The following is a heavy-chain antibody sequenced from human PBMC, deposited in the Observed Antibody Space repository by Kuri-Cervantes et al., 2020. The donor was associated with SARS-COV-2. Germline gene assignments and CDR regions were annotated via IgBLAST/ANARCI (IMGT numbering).Heavy chain of an antibody. D-gene: IGHD3-16*01. J-gene: IGHJ5*02. Sequence: ASVKVSCKASGYTFTSYGISWVRQAPGQGREWMGWISAYNGNTNCAQKLQGRVTMTTDTSTSTAYMELRSLRSDDTAVYYCARRSRGARWFDPWGPGTRVTVSS. CDR2: ISAYNGNT. CDR1: GYTFTSYG. V-gene: IGHV1-18*04. CDR3: ARRSRGARWFDP.